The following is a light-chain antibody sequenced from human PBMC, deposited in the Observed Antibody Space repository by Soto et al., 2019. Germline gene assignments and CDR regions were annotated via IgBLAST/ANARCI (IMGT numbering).Light chain of an antibody. J-gene: IGKJ4*01. V-gene: IGKV3D-20*02. Sequence: EIVLTQSPGTLSLSPGERATLSCRASQSVSSSYLAWYQQKPGQAPRLLIYGASSRATGIPDRFSGSGSGTDFTLTISSLEPEDFAVYYCQQRSKWVTFGRGTKVDIK. CDR1: QSVSSSY. CDR3: QQRSKWVT. CDR2: GAS.